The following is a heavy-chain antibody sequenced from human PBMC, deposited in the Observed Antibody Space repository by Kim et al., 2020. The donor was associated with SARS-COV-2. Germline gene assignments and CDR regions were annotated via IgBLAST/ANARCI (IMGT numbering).Heavy chain of an antibody. V-gene: IGHV1-24*01. CDR3: ATAPPYCSGGSCSPNWFDP. D-gene: IGHD2-15*01. CDR2: FDPEDGET. CDR1: GYTLTELS. J-gene: IGHJ5*02. Sequence: ASVKVSCKVSGYTLTELSMHWVRQAPGKGLEWMGGFDPEDGETIYAQKFQGRVTMIEDTSTDTAYMELSSLRSDDTAVYYCATAPPYCSGGSCSPNWFDPWGQGTLVTVSS.